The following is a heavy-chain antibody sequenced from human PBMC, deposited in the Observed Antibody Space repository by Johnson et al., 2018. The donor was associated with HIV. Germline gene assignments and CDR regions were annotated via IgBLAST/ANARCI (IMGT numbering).Heavy chain of an antibody. CDR3: ATGFGPAFEM. V-gene: IGHV3-15*01. D-gene: IGHD3-16*01. CDR1: GFTFSSAW. CDR2: IKSRTDGETA. Sequence: LRLSCAASGFTFSSAWMSWVRQAPGKGLEWVGRIKSRTDGETADYAAPVKGRFSISRDDSKNTLYLQMNSLKTEDTAVYYCATGFGPAFEMWGQGTMVTVSS. J-gene: IGHJ3*02.